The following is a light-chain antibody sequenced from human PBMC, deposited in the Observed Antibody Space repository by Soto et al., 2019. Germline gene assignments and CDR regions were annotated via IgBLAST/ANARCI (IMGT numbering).Light chain of an antibody. V-gene: IGKV2D-29*01. CDR3: MHSMQLPLGAFT. CDR1: QSLLHSDGKTY. CDR2: EVS. Sequence: DVVLTQTPLSLSVTPGQSASISCKSTQSLLHSDGKTYLYWYLQKAGQPPQLLIYEVSNRFPGVSDRFSGSESGTDFTLRISRVEAEDVGVYYCMHSMQLPLGAFTFGPGTKVDIE. J-gene: IGKJ3*01.